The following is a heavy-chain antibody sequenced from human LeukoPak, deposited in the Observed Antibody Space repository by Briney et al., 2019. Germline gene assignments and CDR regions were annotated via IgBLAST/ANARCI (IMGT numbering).Heavy chain of an antibody. CDR2: ISAYNGNT. J-gene: IGHJ5*02. V-gene: IGHV1-18*01. D-gene: IGHD4-23*01. CDR1: GYTFTSYG. CDR3: ARVGGRRAAAARFLNWFDP. Sequence: ASVKVSCKASGYTFTSYGISWVRQAPGQGLEWMGWISAYNGNTNYAQKLQGRVTMTTDTSTSTACMELRSLRSEDTAVYYCARVGGRRAAAARFLNWFDPWGQGTLVTVSS.